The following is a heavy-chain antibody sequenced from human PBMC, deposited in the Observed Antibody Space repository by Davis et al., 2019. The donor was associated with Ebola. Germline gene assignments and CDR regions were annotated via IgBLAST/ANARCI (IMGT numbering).Heavy chain of an antibody. CDR1: RDSITTYY. CDR2: IYHSGNT. J-gene: IGHJ4*02. CDR3: ARGWLRVGFDS. V-gene: IGHV4-59*12. Sequence: PSETLSLTCTVSRDSITTYYWGWIRQPPGKGLEWIGHIYHSGNTNYNPSLKSRVTLSVDTSKNQVSLQLNSVTPEDTAVYYCARGWLRVGFDSWGQGTPVTVSS. D-gene: IGHD5-12*01.